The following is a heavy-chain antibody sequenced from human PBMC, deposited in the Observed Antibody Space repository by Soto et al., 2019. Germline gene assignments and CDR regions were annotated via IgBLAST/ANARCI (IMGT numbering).Heavy chain of an antibody. CDR1: GYDFTAYD. J-gene: IGHJ6*02. D-gene: IGHD6-13*01. CDR2: MNPINGAT. V-gene: IGHV1-8*02. CDR3: GRGPSPRAPAGGTPYYYAMDV. Sequence: ASVKVCCKASGYDFTAYDINWVCQASGQGLEWMGWMNPINGATGSARRFQGRVSMTRNTATGTAYLELTSLRSDDTAVYYCGRGPSPRAPAGGTPYYYAMDVWGQGTTVTVSS.